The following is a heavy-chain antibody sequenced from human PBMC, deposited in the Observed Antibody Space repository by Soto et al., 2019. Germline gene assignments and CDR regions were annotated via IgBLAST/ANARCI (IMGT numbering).Heavy chain of an antibody. CDR2: IWYDGSNK. V-gene: IGHV3-33*01. CDR1: GFTFSSYG. CDR3: ASFLVGATNPSDH. D-gene: IGHD1-26*01. J-gene: IGHJ4*02. Sequence: GGSLRLSCAASGFTFSSYGMHWVRQAPGKGLEWVAVIWYDGSNKYYADSVKGRFTISRDNSKNTLYLQMNSLRAEDTAVYYCASFLVGATNPSDHWGQGTLVTVSS.